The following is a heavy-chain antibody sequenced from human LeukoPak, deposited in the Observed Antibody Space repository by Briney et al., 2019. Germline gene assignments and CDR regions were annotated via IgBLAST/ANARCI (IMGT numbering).Heavy chain of an antibody. CDR2: VWFDGSNS. J-gene: IGHJ4*02. CDR3: ARFAGSDYTGSFDL. Sequence: GGSLRLSCARSGFRFSTYGMHWVRQAPGKGLEWLGYVWFDGSNSDYVDPVKGRFTISRDNSKNTVFLQMNSLRAEDTAVYHCARFAGSDYTGSFDLWGQGTPVTVSS. V-gene: IGHV3-33*01. CDR1: GFRFSTYG. D-gene: IGHD3-10*01.